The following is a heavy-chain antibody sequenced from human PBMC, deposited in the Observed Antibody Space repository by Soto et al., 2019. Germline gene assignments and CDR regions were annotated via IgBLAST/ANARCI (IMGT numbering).Heavy chain of an antibody. Sequence: GASVKVSCKASGHTFTGYYMHWVRQAPGQGLEWMGWINPNSGGTNYAQKFQGWVTMTRDTSISTAYMELSRLRSDDTAVYYCARALPIYCSGGSRLSNWFDPWGQGTLVTVSS. J-gene: IGHJ5*02. V-gene: IGHV1-2*04. CDR2: INPNSGGT. D-gene: IGHD2-15*01. CDR1: GHTFTGYY. CDR3: ARALPIYCSGGSRLSNWFDP.